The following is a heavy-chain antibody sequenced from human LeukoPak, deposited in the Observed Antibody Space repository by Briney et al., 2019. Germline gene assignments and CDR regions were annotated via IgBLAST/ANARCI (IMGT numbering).Heavy chain of an antibody. CDR2: TYYRSKWYN. D-gene: IGHD3-10*01. Sequence: SQTLSLTCAISRDSVSRNSGAWNWIRQSPSRGLEWLGRTYYRSKWYNDYAVSVKSRITINPDTSKNQFSLQLNSVTPEDTAMYYCARGAGRFGELLYWGQGTLVTVSS. V-gene: IGHV6-1*01. CDR1: RDSVSRNSGA. CDR3: ARGAGRFGELLY. J-gene: IGHJ4*02.